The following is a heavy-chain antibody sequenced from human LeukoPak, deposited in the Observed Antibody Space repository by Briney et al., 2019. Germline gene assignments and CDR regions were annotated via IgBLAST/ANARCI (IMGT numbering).Heavy chain of an antibody. Sequence: GGSLRLSCVGSGFTFSNYAMNWVRQAPGRGLEWVSIITAGADSIHYADSAKGRFTISRDNSKNTVFLQMNSLRAEDTAIYYCAKDSGIYVRDYWYYYMDVWGKGTTVTVSS. V-gene: IGHV3-23*01. D-gene: IGHD3-10*02. CDR1: GFTFSNYA. CDR3: AKDSGIYVRDYWYYYMDV. J-gene: IGHJ6*03. CDR2: ITAGADSI.